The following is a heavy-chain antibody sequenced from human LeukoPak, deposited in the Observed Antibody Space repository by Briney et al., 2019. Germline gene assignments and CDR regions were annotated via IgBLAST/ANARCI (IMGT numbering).Heavy chain of an antibody. J-gene: IGHJ4*02. CDR1: GFMFSDHY. Sequence: GGSLRLSCAASGFMFSDHYMSWIRQAPGKGLEWVSAISGSGGSTYYADSVKGRFTISRDNSKNTLYLQMNSLRAEDTAVYYCAKGRYSGYWGQGTLVTVSS. CDR2: ISGSGGST. V-gene: IGHV3-23*01. D-gene: IGHD5-12*01. CDR3: AKGRYSGY.